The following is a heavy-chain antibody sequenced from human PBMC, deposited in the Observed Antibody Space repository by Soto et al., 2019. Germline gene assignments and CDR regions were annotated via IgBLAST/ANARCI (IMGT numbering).Heavy chain of an antibody. CDR2: IYYSGST. CDR1: GGSIISGDYY. V-gene: IGHV4-30-4*01. D-gene: IGHD3-22*01. CDR3: ARGASYYYDSSGYHAFDI. J-gene: IGHJ3*02. Sequence: LSLTCTVSGGSIISGDYYWSWIRQPPGKGLEWIGYIYYSGSTYYNPSLKSRVTISVDTSKNQFSLKLSSVTAADTAVYYCARGASYYYDSSGYHAFDIWGQGTMVTVSS.